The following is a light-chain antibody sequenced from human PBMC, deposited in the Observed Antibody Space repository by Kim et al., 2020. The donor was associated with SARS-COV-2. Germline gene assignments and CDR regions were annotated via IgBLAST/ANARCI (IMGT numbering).Light chain of an antibody. J-gene: IGLJ2*01. CDR1: SSNIGNNY. CDR3: GTWDGSLSAVV. CDR2: DNI. V-gene: IGLV1-51*01. Sequence: QNVTISCSGSSSNIGNNYVSWYQQFPRTAPKLLIFDNIKRPSGIPDRFSGSKSGASATLGITGLQTGDEADYYCGTWDGSLSAVVFGGGTKVTVL.